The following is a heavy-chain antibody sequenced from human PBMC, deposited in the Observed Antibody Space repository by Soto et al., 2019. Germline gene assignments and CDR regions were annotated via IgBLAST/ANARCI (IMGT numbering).Heavy chain of an antibody. Sequence: ASVKVSCKAPGYTFTSYYMHWVRQAPGQGLEWMGIINPSGDSTSYAQKFQDRATMTRDTSTSTVYMELSSLRSEDTAVYYCARDPLSPSSYRFDYWGQGTLVTVSS. CDR2: INPSGDST. D-gene: IGHD6-6*01. CDR1: GYTFTSYY. V-gene: IGHV1-46*01. CDR3: ARDPLSPSSYRFDY. J-gene: IGHJ4*02.